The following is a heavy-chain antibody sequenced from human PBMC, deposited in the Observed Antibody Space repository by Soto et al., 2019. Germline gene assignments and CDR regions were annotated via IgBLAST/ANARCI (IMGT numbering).Heavy chain of an antibody. CDR3: ARVPVYDIFTASYCALYWFDP. J-gene: IGHJ5*02. D-gene: IGHD3-9*01. Sequence: SGTLSVTCTVTGGSVSSSIYYWGWFRQPPGNGLEWIGNIYYSGSTYYNPSLKSRATISVDTSKNRFSLKLTSVTAADTAVYYCARVPVYDIFTASYCALYWFDPWGQGTLVTVS. CDR1: GGSVSSSIYY. V-gene: IGHV4-39*01. CDR2: IYYSGST.